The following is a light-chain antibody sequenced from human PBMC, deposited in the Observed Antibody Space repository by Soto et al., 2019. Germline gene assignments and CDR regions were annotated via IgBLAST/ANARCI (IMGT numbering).Light chain of an antibody. J-gene: IGKJ1*01. CDR1: QSVSSSY. CDR2: GAS. CDR3: QQYGSSPAWT. Sequence: EIVLTQSPGTLSLSPGERATLSCRASQSVSSSYLAWYQQKPGQAPRLLIYGASSRATGIPDRFSGSGSGTDFTLTIRRLEPEDFAAYYCQQYGSSPAWTFGQGTKVEIK. V-gene: IGKV3-20*01.